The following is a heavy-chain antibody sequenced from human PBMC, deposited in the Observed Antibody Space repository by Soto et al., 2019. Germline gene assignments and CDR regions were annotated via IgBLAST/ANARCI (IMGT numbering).Heavy chain of an antibody. CDR1: GFTFSSYA. V-gene: IGHV3-23*01. Sequence: GGALRLSCAPSGFTFSSYAISWGRPAPGKGLEWVSAISGSGGSTYYADSVKGRFTISRDNSKNTLYLQMNSLRAEDTAVYYCAKDLYGEPYNWFDPWGQGTLVTVSS. D-gene: IGHD4-17*01. CDR2: ISGSGGST. J-gene: IGHJ5*02. CDR3: AKDLYGEPYNWFDP.